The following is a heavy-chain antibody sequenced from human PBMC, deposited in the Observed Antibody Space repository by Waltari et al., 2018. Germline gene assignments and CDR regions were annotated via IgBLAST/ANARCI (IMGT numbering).Heavy chain of an antibody. J-gene: IGHJ4*02. V-gene: IGHV3-53*01. CDR1: GFTVSSNY. D-gene: IGHD6-6*01. CDR2: IYSGGST. CDR3: ARGYSSSSYVDY. Sequence: EVQLVESGGGLIQPGGSQRLSCAASGFTVSSNYMSWVRQAPGKGLEWVSVIYSGGSTYYADSVKGRFTISRDNSKNTLYLQMNILRAEDTAVYYCARGYSSSSYVDYWGQGTLVTVSS.